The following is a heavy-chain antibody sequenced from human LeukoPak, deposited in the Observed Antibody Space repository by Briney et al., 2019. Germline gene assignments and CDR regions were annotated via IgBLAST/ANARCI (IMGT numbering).Heavy chain of an antibody. CDR3: ARRVGYSYGYFYYYYMDV. CDR2: INHSGST. D-gene: IGHD5-18*01. V-gene: IGHV4-34*01. CDR1: GGSFSGYY. Sequence: SETLSHTCAVYGGSFSGYYWSWIRQPPGKGLEWIGEINHSGSTNYNPSLKSRVTISVDTSKNQFSLKLSSVTAADTAVYYCARRVGYSYGYFYYYYMDVWGKGTTVTVSS. J-gene: IGHJ6*03.